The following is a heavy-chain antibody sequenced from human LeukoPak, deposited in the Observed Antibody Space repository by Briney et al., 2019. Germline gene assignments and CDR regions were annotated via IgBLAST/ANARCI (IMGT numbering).Heavy chain of an antibody. CDR1: GFTFSSYA. CDR2: ISGNAGST. V-gene: IGHV3-23*01. J-gene: IGHJ4*02. D-gene: IGHD1-14*01. CDR3: ASDPSLTTAFN. Sequence: GGSLRLSCAASGFTFSSYAMSWVRQAPGKGLEWVSLISGNAGSTYYADSVKGRFTISRDITKNTLYLQMNSLRAEDTAVYYCASDPSLTTAFNWGQGTLVTVSS.